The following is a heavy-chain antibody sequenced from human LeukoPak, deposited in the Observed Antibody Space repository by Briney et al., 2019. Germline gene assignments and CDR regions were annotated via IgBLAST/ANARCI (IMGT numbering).Heavy chain of an antibody. J-gene: IGHJ4*02. V-gene: IGHV1-69*05. CDR1: GGTFSSYA. D-gene: IGHD3-3*01. Sequence: GASVKVSCKASGGTFSSYAISWVRQAPGQGLEWMGGIIPIFGTANYAQKFQGRVTITTDESTSTAYMELSSLRSEDTAVYYCARRDYDFFYFDYWGQGTLVTVSS. CDR3: ARRDYDFFYFDY. CDR2: IIPIFGTA.